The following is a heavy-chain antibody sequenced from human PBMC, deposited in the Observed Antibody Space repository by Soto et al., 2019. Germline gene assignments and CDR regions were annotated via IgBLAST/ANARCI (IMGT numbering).Heavy chain of an antibody. CDR1: GYTFTAYY. CDR2: INPNSGGT. J-gene: IGHJ5*02. D-gene: IGHD2-15*01. Sequence: GASVKVSCKASGYTFTAYYMHWVRQAPGQGLEWMGWINPNSGGTNYAQKFQGWVTMTRDTSISTAYMELSRLRSDDTAVYYCARDLGYCSGGSCYSYNWFDPWGQGTLVTVSS. V-gene: IGHV1-2*04. CDR3: ARDLGYCSGGSCYSYNWFDP.